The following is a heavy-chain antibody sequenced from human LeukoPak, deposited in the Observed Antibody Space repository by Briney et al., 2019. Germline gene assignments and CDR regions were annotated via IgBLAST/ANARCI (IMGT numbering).Heavy chain of an antibody. Sequence: SETLSLTCTVSGGSVSSGDYYWSWIRQPPGKGLEWIGYIYHSGGTYYNPPLKSRVTISVDTSKNQFSLKLTSVTAADTAVYYCARVTCSGGSCYSFDYWGQGTLVTVSS. CDR1: GGSVSSGDYY. CDR3: ARVTCSGGSCYSFDY. CDR2: IYHSGGT. J-gene: IGHJ4*02. V-gene: IGHV4-30-4*01. D-gene: IGHD2-15*01.